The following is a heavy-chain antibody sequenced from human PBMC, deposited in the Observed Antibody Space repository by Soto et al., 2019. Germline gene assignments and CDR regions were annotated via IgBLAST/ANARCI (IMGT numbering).Heavy chain of an antibody. J-gene: IGHJ4*02. CDR2: IRSKAYGGTT. CDR1: GFTFGDYA. CDR3: TRDRPAGTSHY. D-gene: IGHD6-13*01. V-gene: IGHV3-49*03. Sequence: GGSLRLSCTASGFTFGDYAMSWFRQAPGKGLEWVGFIRSKAYGGTTEYAASVKGRFTISRDDSKSIAYLQMNSLKTEDTAVYYCTRDRPAGTSHYWGQGTLVTVSS.